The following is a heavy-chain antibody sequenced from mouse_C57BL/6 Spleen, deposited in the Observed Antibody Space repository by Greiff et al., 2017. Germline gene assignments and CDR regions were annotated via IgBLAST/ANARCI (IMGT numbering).Heavy chain of an antibody. CDR2: LTPSSGYT. Sequence: VQLQESGAELARPGASVKMSCKASGYTFTSYTMHWVKQRPGQGLEWIGYLTPSSGYTKYNQKFKDKATLTADKSSSTDYMKVSSVASEDSAVYYCARWDYWGQGTTLTVSS. CDR1: GYTFTSYT. V-gene: IGHV1-4*01. CDR3: ARWDY. J-gene: IGHJ2*01.